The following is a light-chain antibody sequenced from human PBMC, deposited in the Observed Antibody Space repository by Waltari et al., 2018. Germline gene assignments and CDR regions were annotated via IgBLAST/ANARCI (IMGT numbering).Light chain of an antibody. CDR1: SSDVRAYDY. CDR2: EVR. J-gene: IGLJ3*02. Sequence: QSALTQPASGSGSPGQSITISCTGTSSDVRAYDYVSWYQQKPGKAPQLIIYEVRDRPPGVPNRFSGSKSGYTAFLTISGLQAEDEADYYCTSYTTSRTWVFGGGTKLTVL. CDR3: TSYTTSRTWV. V-gene: IGLV2-14*01.